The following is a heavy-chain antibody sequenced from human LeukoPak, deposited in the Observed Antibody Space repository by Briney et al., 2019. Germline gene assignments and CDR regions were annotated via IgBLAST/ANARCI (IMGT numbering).Heavy chain of an antibody. J-gene: IGHJ4*02. V-gene: IGHV3-66*01. CDR2: VYYGGST. CDR3: ARVAKDCGGDCFVDS. CDR1: GYTVSSNS. Sequence: GGSLRLSCAPSGYTVSSNSVSWIRQIPGKGLEWVSAVYYGGSTFYADSVKGRFTISRDISKNTWNLQMNSLRAEDTAVYYCARVAKDCGGDCFVDSWGQGTQVTVSS. D-gene: IGHD2-21*01.